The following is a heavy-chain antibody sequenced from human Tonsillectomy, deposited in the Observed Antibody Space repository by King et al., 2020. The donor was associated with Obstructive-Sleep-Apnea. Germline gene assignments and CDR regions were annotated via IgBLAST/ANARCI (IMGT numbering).Heavy chain of an antibody. J-gene: IGHJ4*02. CDR3: ARGTRGDCFDY. CDR1: GGSISSYY. CDR2: IYYSGST. V-gene: IGHV4-59*08. Sequence: VQLQESGPGLVKPSETLSLTCTVSGGSISSYYWSWLRQPPGKGLAWIGYIYYSGSTNYNPSLKSRVTISVDTSKNQFSLKLRSVTAADTAGYYCARGTRGDCFDYWGQGTLVTVSS. D-gene: IGHD3-10*01.